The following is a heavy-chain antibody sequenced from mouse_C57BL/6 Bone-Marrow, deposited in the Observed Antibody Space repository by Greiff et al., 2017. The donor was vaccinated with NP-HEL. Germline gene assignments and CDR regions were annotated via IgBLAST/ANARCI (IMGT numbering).Heavy chain of an antibody. CDR1: GYTFTSYW. J-gene: IGHJ2*01. V-gene: IGHV1-69*01. D-gene: IGHD1-1*01. Sequence: QVQLQQPGAELVMPGASVKLSCKASGYTFTSYWMHWVKQRPGQGLEWIGEIDPSDSYTNYNQKFKGKSTLTVDQSSSTAYMQLSSLTSEDSAVYYYARLVGLFINDYWGQGTTLTVSS. CDR3: ARLVGLFINDY. CDR2: IDPSDSYT.